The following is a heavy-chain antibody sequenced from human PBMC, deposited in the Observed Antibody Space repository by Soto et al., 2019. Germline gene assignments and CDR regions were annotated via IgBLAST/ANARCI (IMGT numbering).Heavy chain of an antibody. CDR1: GGSVSSISHY. D-gene: IGHD5-18*01. Sequence: PSETLSLTCTVSGGSVSSISHYWIWIRQPPGKGLEWIGYIYFSGTTNYSPSLKSRVTISIDTSKNQFSLNLSSVTAADTAVYYCAREGYSYAYFDYWGQGNRVTVSS. CDR2: IYFSGTT. V-gene: IGHV4-61*01. J-gene: IGHJ4*02. CDR3: AREGYSYAYFDY.